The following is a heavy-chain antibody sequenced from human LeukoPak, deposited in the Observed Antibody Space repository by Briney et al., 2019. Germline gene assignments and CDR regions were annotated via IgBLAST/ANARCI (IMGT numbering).Heavy chain of an antibody. CDR2: IKQDGSEK. CDR3: TTDHRTIYGVVTPDY. V-gene: IGHV3-7*01. D-gene: IGHD3-3*01. J-gene: IGHJ4*02. Sequence: GGSLRLSCAASGFTFSSYWMSWVRQAPGKGLEWVANIKQDGSEKYYVDSVKGRFTISRDNAKNSLYLQMNSLRAEDTAVYYCTTDHRTIYGVVTPDYWGQGTLVTVSS. CDR1: GFTFSSYW.